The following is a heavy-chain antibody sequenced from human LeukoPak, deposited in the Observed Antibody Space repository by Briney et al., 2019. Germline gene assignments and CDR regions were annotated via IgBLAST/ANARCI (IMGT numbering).Heavy chain of an antibody. J-gene: IGHJ4*02. D-gene: IGHD3-22*01. Sequence: GGSLRLSCAASGFTFSSYAMSWVRQAPGKGLEWVSAISGSGGSTYYADSVKGRFTISRDDSKNTLYLQMNSLRAEDTAVYYCAKDDSSGYYSFYYYFDYWGQGTLVTVSS. V-gene: IGHV3-23*01. CDR3: AKDDSSGYYSFYYYFDY. CDR2: ISGSGGST. CDR1: GFTFSSYA.